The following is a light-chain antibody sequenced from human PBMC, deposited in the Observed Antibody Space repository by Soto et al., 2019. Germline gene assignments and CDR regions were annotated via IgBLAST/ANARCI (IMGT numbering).Light chain of an antibody. J-gene: IGKJ4*01. CDR1: QGISNY. Sequence: DIQMTQSPSSLSASVGVRVTITCRAKQGISNYLAWYQQKPGKVPKLLIYGASTLQSGVPSRFSGSGSGTDFTLTISSLQPEDVATYYCQRYNSAPQLTFGGGTKVDIK. V-gene: IGKV1-27*01. CDR3: QRYNSAPQLT. CDR2: GAS.